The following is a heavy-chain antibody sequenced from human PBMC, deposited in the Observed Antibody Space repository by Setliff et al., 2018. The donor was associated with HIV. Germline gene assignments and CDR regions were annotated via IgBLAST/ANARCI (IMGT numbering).Heavy chain of an antibody. V-gene: IGHV1-69*13. CDR3: ARARTITLIQCLDP. CDR1: GDTFNNYA. CDR2: IIPYFGTT. Sequence: GASVKVSCKASGDTFNNYAINWVRQAPGQGLEWVGGIIPYFGTTEYEQKFQGRVTITADESKSTAYLELSSLRSDDTAVYYCARARTITLIQCLDPWGQGTQVTVSS. D-gene: IGHD3-22*01. J-gene: IGHJ5*02.